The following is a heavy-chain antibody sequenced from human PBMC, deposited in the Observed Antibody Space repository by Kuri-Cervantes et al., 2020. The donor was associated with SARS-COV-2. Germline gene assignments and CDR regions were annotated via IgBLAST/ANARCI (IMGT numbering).Heavy chain of an antibody. J-gene: IGHJ5*02. CDR2: IYYSGST. D-gene: IGHD3-9*01. CDR3: ARHVPDWLLNWFDP. V-gene: IGHV4-39*01. CDR1: GGSFSGYY. Sequence: SETLSLTCAVYGGSFSGYYWGWIRQPPGKGLEWIGSIYYSGSTYYNPSLKSRVTISVDTSKNQFSLKLSSVTAADTAVYYCARHVPDWLLNWFDPWGQGTPVTVSS.